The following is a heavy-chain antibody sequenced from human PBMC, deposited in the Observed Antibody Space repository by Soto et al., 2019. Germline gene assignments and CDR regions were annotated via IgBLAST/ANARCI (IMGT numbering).Heavy chain of an antibody. CDR1: GYTFTSYA. D-gene: IGHD3-10*01. CDR3: ARGKGSGSYYNYYYYGMDV. Sequence: GASVKVSCKASGYTFTSYAMHWVRQAPGQRLEWMGWINAGNGNTKYSQKFQGRVTITRDTSASTAYMELSSLRSEDTAVYYCARGKGSGSYYNYYYYGMDVWGQGTTVTVSS. V-gene: IGHV1-3*01. J-gene: IGHJ6*02. CDR2: INAGNGNT.